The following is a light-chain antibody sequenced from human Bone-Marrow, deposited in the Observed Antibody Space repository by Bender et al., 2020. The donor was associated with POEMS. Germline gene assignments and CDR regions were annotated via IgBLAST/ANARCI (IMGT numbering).Light chain of an antibody. CDR1: SSDVGGYNY. J-gene: IGLJ3*02. Sequence: QSALTQPASVSGSPGQSITISCTGTSSDVGGYNYVSWYQQHPGKAPKLMIYNVSYRPSGVSNRFSGSKSGNTASLTISGLQAEDEAEYYCSSYTTSISWVFGGGTKVAVL. CDR3: SSYTTSISWV. CDR2: NVS. V-gene: IGLV2-14*01.